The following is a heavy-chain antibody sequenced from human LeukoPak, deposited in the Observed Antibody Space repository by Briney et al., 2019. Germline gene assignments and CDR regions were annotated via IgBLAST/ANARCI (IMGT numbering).Heavy chain of an antibody. CDR1: GFTVSSNY. D-gene: IGHD6-13*01. J-gene: IGHJ4*02. Sequence: GGSLRLSCAASGFTVSSNYMRWVRQAPGKGLEWVAVISYDGSNKYYADSVKGRFTISRDNSKNTLYLQMNSLRAEDTAVYYCAKDLFAGTRGPDYWGQGTLVTVSS. CDR2: ISYDGSNK. V-gene: IGHV3-30*18. CDR3: AKDLFAGTRGPDY.